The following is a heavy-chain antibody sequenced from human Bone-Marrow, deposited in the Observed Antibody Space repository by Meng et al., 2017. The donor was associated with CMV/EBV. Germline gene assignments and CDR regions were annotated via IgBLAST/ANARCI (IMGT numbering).Heavy chain of an antibody. J-gene: IGHJ5*02. V-gene: IGHV1-2*02. D-gene: IGHD3-3*01. CDR2: TNPNRCVT. CDR3: ARAANYDFWSGVKNWFDP. CDR1: TFTGYD. Sequence: TFTGYDMPWVRQDPGQGLERIGWTNPNRCVTNYAQKCQGRFTMTSDTSISTASMELSRLRSYDTAVYYCARAANYDFWSGVKNWFDPWGQGTLVTVSS.